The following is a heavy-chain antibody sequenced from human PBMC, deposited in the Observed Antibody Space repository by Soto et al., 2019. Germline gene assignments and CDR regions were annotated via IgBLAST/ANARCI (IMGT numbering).Heavy chain of an antibody. J-gene: IGHJ4*02. D-gene: IGHD3-10*01. CDR3: ARVGYYGSGSYIPY. Sequence: QVQLQESGPGLVKPSETLSLTCAVYGGSFSGYYWSWIRQPPGKGLEWIGEINHSGSTNYNPSLKSRVTISVDTSKNQFSLKLSSVTAADTAVYYCARVGYYGSGSYIPYWGQGTLVTVSS. CDR2: INHSGST. V-gene: IGHV4-34*01. CDR1: GGSFSGYY.